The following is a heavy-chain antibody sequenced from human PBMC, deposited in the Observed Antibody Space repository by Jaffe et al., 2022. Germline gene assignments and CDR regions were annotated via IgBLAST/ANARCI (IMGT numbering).Heavy chain of an antibody. Sequence: QVQLQQWGAGLLKPSETLSLTCAVYGGSFSGYYWSWIRQPPGKGLEWIGEINHSGSTNYNPSLKSRVTISVDTSKNQFSLKLSSVTAADTAVYYCARARRVGHYMDVWGKGTTVTVSS. V-gene: IGHV4-34*01. J-gene: IGHJ6*03. D-gene: IGHD2-15*01. CDR2: INHSGST. CDR3: ARARRVGHYMDV. CDR1: GGSFSGYY.